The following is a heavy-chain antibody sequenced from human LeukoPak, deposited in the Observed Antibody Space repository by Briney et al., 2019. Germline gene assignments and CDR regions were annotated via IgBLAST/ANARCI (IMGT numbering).Heavy chain of an antibody. Sequence: GGSLRLSCAASGFTFSSYGMHWVRQAPGKGLEWVAFIRYDGSNKYYADSVKGRFTISRDNSKNTLYLQMNSLRAEDTAVYYCAKERTIAARPENWFDPWGKGTLVTVSS. J-gene: IGHJ5*02. V-gene: IGHV3-30*02. D-gene: IGHD6-6*01. CDR2: IRYDGSNK. CDR1: GFTFSSYG. CDR3: AKERTIAARPENWFDP.